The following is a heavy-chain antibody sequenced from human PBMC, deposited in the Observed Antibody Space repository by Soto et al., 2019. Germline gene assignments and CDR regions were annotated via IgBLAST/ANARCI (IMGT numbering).Heavy chain of an antibody. CDR2: IYWDDDK. J-gene: IGHJ4*02. V-gene: IGHV2-5*02. D-gene: IGHD5-12*01. CDR1: GFSLSTSGVG. Sequence: QITLKESGPTLVKPTQTLTLTCTFSGFSLSTSGVGVGWIRQPPGKALEWLALIYWDDDKRYSPSLKSRLTITKYTSKNQVVLKMTNMDPVDTATYYCAHRGTQRWLLDYWGQGTLVTVSS. CDR3: AHRGTQRWLLDY.